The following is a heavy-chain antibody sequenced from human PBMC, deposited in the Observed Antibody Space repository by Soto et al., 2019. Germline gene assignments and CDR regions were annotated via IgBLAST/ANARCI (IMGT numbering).Heavy chain of an antibody. V-gene: IGHV4-59*01. D-gene: IGHD5-12*01. CDR2: IYHSGTI. CDR1: GGSISGYY. Sequence: PSETLSLTCTVSGGSISGYYWSWMRQPPGQGLEWIGYIYHSGTIRYNPSLESRVTISVDTSKNQFSLKLASVTAADTAVYYCARTQMATLYFDYWGQGTLVIVSS. J-gene: IGHJ4*02. CDR3: ARTQMATLYFDY.